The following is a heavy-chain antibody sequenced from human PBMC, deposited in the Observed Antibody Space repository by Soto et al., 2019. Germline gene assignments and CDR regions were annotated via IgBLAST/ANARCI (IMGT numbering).Heavy chain of an antibody. Sequence: QVQLQESGPGLVKPSQTLSLTCTVSGGSISSGGYYWSWIRQHPGKGLEWIGYIYYSGSTYYNPFLKSRVTISVDTSKNQFSLKLSSVTAAGTAVYYCARVGWTGTTRAVLGYWFDPWGQGTLVTVSS. CDR1: GGSISSGGYY. J-gene: IGHJ5*02. V-gene: IGHV4-31*03. D-gene: IGHD1-7*01. CDR2: IYYSGST. CDR3: ARVGWTGTTRAVLGYWFDP.